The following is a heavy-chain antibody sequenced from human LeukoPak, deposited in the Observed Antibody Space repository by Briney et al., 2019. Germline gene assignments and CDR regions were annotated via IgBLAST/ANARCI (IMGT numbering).Heavy chain of an antibody. J-gene: IGHJ4*02. CDR3: ARDRYYYDSSGYFPFDY. Sequence: GGSLRLSCAASGFTFSSYWMYWVRQAPGKGLVWVTRINSDGSSTSYADSVKGRFTISRDNAKNTLYLQMNSLRAEDTAVYYCARDRYYYDSSGYFPFDYWGQGTLVIVS. D-gene: IGHD3-22*01. CDR2: INSDGSST. V-gene: IGHV3-74*01. CDR1: GFTFSSYW.